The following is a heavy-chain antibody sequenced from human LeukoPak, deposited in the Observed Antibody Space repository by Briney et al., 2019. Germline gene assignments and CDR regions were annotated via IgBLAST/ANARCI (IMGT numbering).Heavy chain of an antibody. Sequence: SESLSLTCTVSGGSISSSGYYWGWVRQPPGKGLEWIGIIYFSGTTYYNPSLKSRVTISVDTSKNQFSLKLSSVTAADTAVYYCARQIVVVIPGDFDYWGQGTLVTVSS. CDR3: ARQIVVVIPGDFDY. J-gene: IGHJ4*02. D-gene: IGHD3-22*01. CDR1: GGSISSSGYY. V-gene: IGHV4-39*01. CDR2: IYFSGTT.